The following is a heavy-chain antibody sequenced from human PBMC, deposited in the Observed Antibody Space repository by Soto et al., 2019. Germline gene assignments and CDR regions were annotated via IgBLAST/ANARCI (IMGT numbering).Heavy chain of an antibody. Sequence: GGSLRLSCAASGFPFSSYVMIWVRQAPGKGLEWVSGISGGGSNTSYADSVKGRFTISRDNSKNTLLLQMNSLGAEDTAVYYCAKDSNKYSSSLRGRYFDYWGQGIGVTVSS. J-gene: IGHJ4*02. V-gene: IGHV3-23*01. CDR1: GFPFSSYV. D-gene: IGHD4-4*01. CDR2: ISGGGSNT. CDR3: AKDSNKYSSSLRGRYFDY.